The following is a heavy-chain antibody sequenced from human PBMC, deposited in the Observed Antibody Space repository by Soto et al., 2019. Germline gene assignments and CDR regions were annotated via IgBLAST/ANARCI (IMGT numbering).Heavy chain of an antibody. CDR3: TTAVTAAGILGKDY. J-gene: IGHJ4*02. CDR2: IKSKTDGGTT. CDR1: GFTFSNAW. Sequence: PGGSLRLSCAASGFTFSNAWMSWVRQAPGKGLEWVGRIKSKTDGGTTDYAAPVKGRFTISRDDSKNTLYLQMNSLKTEDTAVYYCTTAVTAAGILGKDYWGQGTLVTVSS. V-gene: IGHV3-15*01. D-gene: IGHD6-13*01.